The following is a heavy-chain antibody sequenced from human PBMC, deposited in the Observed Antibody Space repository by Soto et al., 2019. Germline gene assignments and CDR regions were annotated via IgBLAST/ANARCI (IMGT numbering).Heavy chain of an antibody. CDR2: ISGSGGST. CDR1: GFTFSSYA. J-gene: IGHJ3*02. CDR3: AKDGYCSSTSCSKAGGNAFDI. D-gene: IGHD2-2*03. V-gene: IGHV3-23*01. Sequence: GGSLRLSCAASGFTFSSYAMSWVRQAPGKGLEWVSAISGSGGSTYYADSVKGRFTISRDNSKNTLYLQMNSLRAEDTAVYYCAKDGYCSSTSCSKAGGNAFDIWGQGTMVTVSS.